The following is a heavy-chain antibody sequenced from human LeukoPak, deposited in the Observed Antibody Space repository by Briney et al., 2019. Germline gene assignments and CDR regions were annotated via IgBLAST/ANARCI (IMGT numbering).Heavy chain of an antibody. Sequence: GGSLRLSCAASGFTFNNYAMSWVRQAPGKGLEWVSGISGGGGSTNYADSVKGQFTISRDNSKNTLYLQMNSLRVEDTALYYCAKITKFMAVAGTWIDNWGQGTLVTVSS. D-gene: IGHD6-19*01. CDR1: GFTFNNYA. J-gene: IGHJ4*02. CDR3: AKITKFMAVAGTWIDN. CDR2: ISGGGGST. V-gene: IGHV3-23*01.